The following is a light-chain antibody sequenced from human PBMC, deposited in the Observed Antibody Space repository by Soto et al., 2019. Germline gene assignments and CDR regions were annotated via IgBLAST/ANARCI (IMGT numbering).Light chain of an antibody. V-gene: IGKV3-15*01. Sequence: EIVMTQSPATLSVSPGERATLSCRASQSVSSNLAWYQQKPGQAPRLLIYGASTMATGIPARFSGSGSGTAFTLTISSLQSEDFAVYYCQQYNNLPPYTFGQETKLEIK. CDR3: QQYNNLPPYT. CDR2: GAS. CDR1: QSVSSN. J-gene: IGKJ2*01.